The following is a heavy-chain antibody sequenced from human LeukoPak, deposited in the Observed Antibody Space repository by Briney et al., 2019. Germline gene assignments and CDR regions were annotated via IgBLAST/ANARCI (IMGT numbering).Heavy chain of an antibody. Sequence: GGSLRLSCAASGFTFSSYAMHWVRQAPGKGLEWVAFIRYDGSNKYYADSVKGRFTISRDNSKNTLYLQVNSLRAEDTAVYYCARVSLGYRSSTNCLDTDYRGQGTLVTVSS. CDR1: GFTFSSYA. J-gene: IGHJ4*02. CDR2: IRYDGSNK. D-gene: IGHD2-2*01. V-gene: IGHV3-30*02. CDR3: ARVSLGYRSSTNCLDTDY.